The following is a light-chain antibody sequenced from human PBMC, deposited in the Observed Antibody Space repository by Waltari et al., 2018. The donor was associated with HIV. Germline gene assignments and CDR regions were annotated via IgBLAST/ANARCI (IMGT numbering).Light chain of an antibody. V-gene: IGLV1-47*01. CDR2: RNN. J-gene: IGLJ1*01. CDR3: ATWNDSLSGYV. Sequence: QSVLTQPPSASGTPGQRVTISCSGSSSNIGRNYVYWYQQLPGTDPKLLIYRNNQRPSGVPDRFSGSKSGTSASLAISGLRSEDEADYYCATWNDSLSGYVFGTGTKVTV. CDR1: SSNIGRNY.